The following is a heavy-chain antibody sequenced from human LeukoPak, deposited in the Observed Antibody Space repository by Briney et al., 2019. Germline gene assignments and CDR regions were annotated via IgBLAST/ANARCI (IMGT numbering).Heavy chain of an antibody. CDR1: GGSISSSTYY. CDR2: IYYSGST. V-gene: IGHV4-39*01. J-gene: IGHJ4*02. D-gene: IGHD3-22*01. CDR3: ARRNTYYDSSGYFALDY. Sequence: SETLSLTXTVSGGSISSSTYYWGWIRQPPGKGLEWIGSIYYSGSTYYNPSLKSRVTISVDTSKNQFSLKLSSVTAADTAVYYCARRNTYYDSSGYFALDYWGQGTLVTVSS.